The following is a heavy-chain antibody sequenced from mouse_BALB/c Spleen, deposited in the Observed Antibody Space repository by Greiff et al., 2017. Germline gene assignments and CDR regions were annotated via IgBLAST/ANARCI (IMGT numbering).Heavy chain of an antibody. D-gene: IGHD1-1*01. Sequence: SCSSYWMHWVKQRPGQGLEWIGEINPSNGRTNYNEKFKSKATLTVDKSSSTAYMQLSSLTSEDSAVYYCASNYGSSFSFDYWGQGTTLTVSS. CDR3: ASNYGSSFSFDY. V-gene: IGHV1S81*02. J-gene: IGHJ2*01. CDR2: INPSNGRT. CDR1: SCSSYW.